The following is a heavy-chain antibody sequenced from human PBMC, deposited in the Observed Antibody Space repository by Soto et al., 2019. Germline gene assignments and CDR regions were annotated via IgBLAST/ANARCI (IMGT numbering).Heavy chain of an antibody. Sequence: QVQLVESGGGVVQPGRSLRLSCAASGFTFSSYGMHWVLQAPGKGLEWVAVIWYDGSDKYYADSVKGRFTISRDNSKNTLYLQINSLRAEDTAVYYCARDPRGIAGTDAFDIWGQGTMVTVSS. CDR3: ARDPRGIAGTDAFDI. V-gene: IGHV3-33*01. J-gene: IGHJ3*02. D-gene: IGHD3-10*01. CDR2: IWYDGSDK. CDR1: GFTFSSYG.